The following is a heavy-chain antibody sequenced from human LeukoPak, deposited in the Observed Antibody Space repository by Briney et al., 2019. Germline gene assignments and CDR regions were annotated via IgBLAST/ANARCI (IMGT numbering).Heavy chain of an antibody. V-gene: IGHV4-59*01. D-gene: IGHD3-22*01. CDR1: GDSLMGYY. J-gene: IGHJ4*02. Sequence: SQTLSLTCTVSGDSLMGYYWSWIRQPPGKRLEWIWDIYNTLDTTYNPSLESRVTISLDMSNKQFSLRLSSVTAADTAVYYCARRRYYDSTGYNPTYYFAYWGQGILVTVSS. CDR2: IYNTLDT. CDR3: ARRRYYDSTGYNPTYYFAY.